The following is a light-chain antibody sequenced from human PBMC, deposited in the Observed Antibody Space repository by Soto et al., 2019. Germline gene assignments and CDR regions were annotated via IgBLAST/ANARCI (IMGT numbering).Light chain of an antibody. V-gene: IGLV1-44*01. CDR3: AAWDDSLNGGV. CDR2: SNN. Sequence: QSVLTQPPSASGTPGQRVTISCSGSSSNIGSNTVNWYQQPPGTAPKLLIYSNNQRPSGVPDRFSGSKSGTSASLAISGLQFEEGAVYYCAAWDDSLNGGVFGTGTKVTVL. CDR1: SSNIGSNT. J-gene: IGLJ1*01.